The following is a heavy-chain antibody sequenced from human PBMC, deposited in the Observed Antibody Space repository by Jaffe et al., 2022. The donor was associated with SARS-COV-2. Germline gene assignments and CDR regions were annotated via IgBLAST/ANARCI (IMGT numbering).Heavy chain of an antibody. D-gene: IGHD4-17*01. J-gene: IGHJ4*02. CDR2: IYHSGST. V-gene: IGHV4-38-2*02. CDR1: GYSISSGYY. Sequence: QVQLQESGPGLVKPSETLSLTCTVSGYSISSGYYWGWIRQPPGKGLEWIGSIYHSGSTYYNPSLKSRVTISVDTSKNQFSLKLSSVTAADTAVYYCASLPHDYGDYAFDYWGQGTLVTVSS. CDR3: ASLPHDYGDYAFDY.